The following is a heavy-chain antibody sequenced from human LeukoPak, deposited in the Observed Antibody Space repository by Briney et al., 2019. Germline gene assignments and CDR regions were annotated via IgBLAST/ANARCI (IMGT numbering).Heavy chain of an antibody. V-gene: IGHV4-4*07. D-gene: IGHD3-22*01. Sequence: SETLSLTCTVSGASISSYHWSWIRQPAGKGLEWIGRIYTSGSTNYNPSFKSRVTMSVDTSKNQFSLKLSSVTAADTAVYYCARKYYYDSSGRDAFDIWGLGTMVTVSS. CDR1: GASISSYH. J-gene: IGHJ3*02. CDR3: ARKYYYDSSGRDAFDI. CDR2: IYTSGST.